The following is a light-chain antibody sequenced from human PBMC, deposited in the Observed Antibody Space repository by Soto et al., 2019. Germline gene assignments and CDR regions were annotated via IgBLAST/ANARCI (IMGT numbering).Light chain of an antibody. V-gene: IGKV3-11*01. Sequence: ETVLTQSPATLSLSPGERATLSCRASQSVRSNLAWYQHKPGQAPRLLIYDASNRATGTPGRFSGSGSGTDFTLTISNLEPEDFAVYYCQQRDNWPWTFGQGAKVEIK. CDR2: DAS. J-gene: IGKJ1*01. CDR3: QQRDNWPWT. CDR1: QSVRSN.